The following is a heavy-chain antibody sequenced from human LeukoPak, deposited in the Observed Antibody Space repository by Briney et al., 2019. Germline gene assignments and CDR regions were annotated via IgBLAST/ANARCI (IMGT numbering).Heavy chain of an antibody. V-gene: IGHV1-2*02. D-gene: IGHD2-2*02. CDR1: GYTFTGYY. J-gene: IGHJ4*02. CDR3: ARVEHCSSTSCYIGEGAFDY. CDR2: INPNSGDT. Sequence: ASVKVSCKASGYTFTGYYMHWVRQAPGQGLEWMGWINPNSGDTNYAQKFQGRVTMTRDTSISTAYMELSRLRSDDTAVYYCARVEHCSSTSCYIGEGAFDYWGQGTLVTVSS.